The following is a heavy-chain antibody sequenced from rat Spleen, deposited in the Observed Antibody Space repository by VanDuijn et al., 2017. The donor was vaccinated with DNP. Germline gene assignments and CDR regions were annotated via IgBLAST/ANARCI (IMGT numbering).Heavy chain of an antibody. D-gene: IGHD1-6*01. CDR2: ISNSGGST. V-gene: IGHV5-20*01. CDR1: GFTFSDYA. J-gene: IGHJ3*01. Sequence: EVQLVESGGGLVLPGRSQKLSCAASGFTFSDYAMAWVRQSPKKGLEWVASISNSGGSTDYRDSVKGRFTISRDDAKSTLYLQMDSLRSEDTATYYCATRVVYYGLLRWFAYWGQGTLVTVSS. CDR3: ATRVVYYGLLRWFAY.